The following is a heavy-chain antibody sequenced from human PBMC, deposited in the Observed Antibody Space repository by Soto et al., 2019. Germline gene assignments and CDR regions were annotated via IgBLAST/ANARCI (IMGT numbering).Heavy chain of an antibody. V-gene: IGHV1-2*02. D-gene: IGHD5-12*01. CDR3: GRGRSGQIVVFY. Sequence: ASLKVSCRSSGYTFTGHYIHWVRQSPEQGPEWMGEIGPESGATRYAQKFQGRVTMTRDMSITAVYMELNNLSPDDTAVYYCGRGRSGQIVVFYWGQGTPVTVSS. CDR1: GYTFTGHY. CDR2: IGPESGAT. J-gene: IGHJ4*02.